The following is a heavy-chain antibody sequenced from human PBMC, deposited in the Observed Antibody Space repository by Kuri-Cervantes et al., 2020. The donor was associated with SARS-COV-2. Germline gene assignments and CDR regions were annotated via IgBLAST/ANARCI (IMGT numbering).Heavy chain of an antibody. Sequence: GGSLRLSCAASGFTFSSYSMNWVRQAPGKGLEWVSSISSSSSYIYCADSVKGRFTISRDNAKNSLYLQMNSLRAEDTAVYYCARAGRWLQSTPFDYWGQGTLVTVSS. V-gene: IGHV3-21*01. CDR3: ARAGRWLQSTPFDY. D-gene: IGHD5-24*01. J-gene: IGHJ4*02. CDR2: ISSSSSYI. CDR1: GFTFSSYS.